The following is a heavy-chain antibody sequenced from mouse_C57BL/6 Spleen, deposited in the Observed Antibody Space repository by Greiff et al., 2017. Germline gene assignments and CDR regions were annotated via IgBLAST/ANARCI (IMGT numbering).Heavy chain of an antibody. Sequence: EVQRVESGGGLVQPGASLRLSCAASGFTFTDYYMSWVRQPPGKAPEWLALIRNKANGYTTEYTESVKGQFTITRDNSQTILYLQMNTLRAEDSATYYCVKRDYYGSSRYFEVRGTGATVTVAS. V-gene: IGHV7-4*01. CDR3: VKRDYYGSSRYFEV. D-gene: IGHD1-1*01. J-gene: IGHJ1*03. CDR1: GFTFTDYY. CDR2: IRNKANGYTT.